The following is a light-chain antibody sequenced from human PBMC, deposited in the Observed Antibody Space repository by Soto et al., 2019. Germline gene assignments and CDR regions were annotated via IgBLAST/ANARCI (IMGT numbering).Light chain of an antibody. V-gene: IGKV3-20*01. CDR2: DTS. J-gene: IGKJ1*01. Sequence: EIVLAQSPVTLSLSPGQIATLSFRASQSVSSSSLAWYQQKPVQAPRLLIYDTSNRATGVPARLSGSGYGKDFTLTISRLEPEDFEVYYCQQYNQWPWTFGQGTKVDIK. CDR1: QSVSSSS. CDR3: QQYNQWPWT.